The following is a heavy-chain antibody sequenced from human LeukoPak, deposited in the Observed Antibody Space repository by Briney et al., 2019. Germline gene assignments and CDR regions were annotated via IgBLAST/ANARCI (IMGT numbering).Heavy chain of an antibody. J-gene: IGHJ4*02. Sequence: SETLSLACAVYGGSFSGYYWSWIRQSPEKGLEWIGEINHSGEWIGEINHSGSTKYNPSPKSRVTISVDTSKNQFSLSLTSVTAADTAVYYCARRTSCSSTSCHFDSWGQGTLVTVSS. CDR2: INHSGST. D-gene: IGHD2-2*01. CDR1: GGSFSGYY. V-gene: IGHV4-34*01. CDR3: ARRTSCSSTSCHFDS.